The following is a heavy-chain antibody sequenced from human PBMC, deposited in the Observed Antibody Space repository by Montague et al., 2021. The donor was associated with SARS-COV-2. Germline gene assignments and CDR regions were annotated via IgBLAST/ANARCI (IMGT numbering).Heavy chain of an antibody. CDR2: IYHSGST. J-gene: IGHJ5*02. V-gene: IGHV4-4*02. Sequence: SETLSLTCAVSGGSISSSNWWSWVRQPPGKGPEWIGEIYHSGSTNYNPSLKSRVTISVDKSKNQLSLRLNSVTTADTAVYFCARAGGFYDYWSGYSSSAGFFDPWGQGILVTVSS. D-gene: IGHD3-3*01. CDR1: GGSISSSNW. CDR3: ARAGGFYDYWSGYSSSAGFFDP.